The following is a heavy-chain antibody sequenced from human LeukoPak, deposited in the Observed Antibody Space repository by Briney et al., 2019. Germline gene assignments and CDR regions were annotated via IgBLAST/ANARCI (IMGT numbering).Heavy chain of an antibody. Sequence: ASVKVSCKASGYTFTSYEINWVRQATGRGLEWMGWMNPNSGNTGYAQKFQGRVTITRNTSISTAYMELSSLRSEDTAVYYCARGLGYCSSTSCYGIVAFDIWGQGTMVTVPS. CDR3: ARGLGYCSSTSCYGIVAFDI. D-gene: IGHD2-2*01. V-gene: IGHV1-8*03. J-gene: IGHJ3*02. CDR2: MNPNSGNT. CDR1: GYTFTSYE.